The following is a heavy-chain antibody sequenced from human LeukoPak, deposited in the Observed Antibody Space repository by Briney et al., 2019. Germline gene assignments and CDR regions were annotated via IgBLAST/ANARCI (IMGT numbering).Heavy chain of an antibody. CDR1: GGSISSYY. D-gene: IGHD5-12*01. CDR2: IYYSGST. V-gene: IGHV4-59*01. J-gene: IGHJ3*02. Sequence: SETLSLTRTVSGGSISSYYWSWIRQPPGKGLEWIGYIYYSGSTNYNPSLKSRVTISVDTSKNQFSLKLSSVTAADTAVYYCARDGYGDAFDIWGQGTMVTVSS. CDR3: ARDGYGDAFDI.